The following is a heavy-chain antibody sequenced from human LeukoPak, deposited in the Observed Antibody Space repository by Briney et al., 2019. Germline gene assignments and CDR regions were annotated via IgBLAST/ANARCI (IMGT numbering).Heavy chain of an antibody. CDR2: IKQDGSEK. Sequence: GGSLRLSCAASGFTFSSYWMSWVRQAPGKGLEWVANIKQDGSEKYYVDSVKGRFTISRDNAKNSLYLQMNSLRAEDTAVYYCARGGVDIVLYYFDYWGQGTLVTVSS. V-gene: IGHV3-7*03. D-gene: IGHD2-15*01. CDR1: GFTFSSYW. CDR3: ARGGVDIVLYYFDY. J-gene: IGHJ4*02.